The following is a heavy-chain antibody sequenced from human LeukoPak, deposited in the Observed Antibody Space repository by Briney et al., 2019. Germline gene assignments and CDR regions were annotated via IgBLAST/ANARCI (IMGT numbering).Heavy chain of an antibody. D-gene: IGHD4-17*01. CDR3: ASLTTVTTFSYYYGMDV. CDR2: IYSGGST. CDR1: GFTVSSSY. Sequence: PGGSLRLSCAASGFTVSSSYMSWVRQAPGKGLEWVSVIYSGGSTYYADSVKGRFTISRDNSKNTLYLQMNSLRAEDTAVYYCASLTTVTTFSYYYGMDVWGQGTTVTVSS. V-gene: IGHV3-66*01. J-gene: IGHJ6*02.